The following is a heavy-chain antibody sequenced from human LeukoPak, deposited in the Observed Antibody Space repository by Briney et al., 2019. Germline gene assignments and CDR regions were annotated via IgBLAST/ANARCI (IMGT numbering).Heavy chain of an antibody. Sequence: GESLKISCKGSGYSFTSNWIGWVRQMPGKGLEWMGIIHPGDSDTRYSPSFQGQVTISADKSVSTAYLQWSSLKASDTAMYYCARHVAVAGSPGFDPWGQGTLVTVSS. CDR2: IHPGDSDT. J-gene: IGHJ5*02. D-gene: IGHD6-19*01. CDR3: ARHVAVAGSPGFDP. CDR1: GYSFTSNW. V-gene: IGHV5-51*01.